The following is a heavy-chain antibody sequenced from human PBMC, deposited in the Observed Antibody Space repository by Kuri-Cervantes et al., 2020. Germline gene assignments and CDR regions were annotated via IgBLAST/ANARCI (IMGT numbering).Heavy chain of an antibody. Sequence: SETLSLTCTVSGGSVSSGSYYWSWIRQPPGKGLEWIGYIDYSGSTNYNPSLKSRVTISVDTSKNQFSLKLSSVTAADTAVYYCARVRPPTIPVAGGLFDYWGQGTLVTVSS. D-gene: IGHD6-19*01. CDR2: IDYSGST. CDR1: GGSVSSGSYY. V-gene: IGHV4-61*01. J-gene: IGHJ4*02. CDR3: ARVRPPTIPVAGGLFDY.